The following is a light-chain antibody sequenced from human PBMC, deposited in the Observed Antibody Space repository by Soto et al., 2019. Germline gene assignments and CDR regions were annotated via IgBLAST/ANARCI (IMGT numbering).Light chain of an antibody. Sequence: EIVLTQSPGTLSLSPGDRATLSCRASQSVTSDYLAWYQQKPGQAPRLLLYGASNRATGIPDRFSGSGSGTDFTLTINRLEPEDFAAYSCQQYGSSPYTFGQGTKLEIK. V-gene: IGKV3-20*01. J-gene: IGKJ2*01. CDR2: GAS. CDR3: QQYGSSPYT. CDR1: QSVTSDY.